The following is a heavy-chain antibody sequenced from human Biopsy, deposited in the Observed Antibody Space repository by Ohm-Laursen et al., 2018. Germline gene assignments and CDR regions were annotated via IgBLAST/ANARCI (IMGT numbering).Heavy chain of an antibody. J-gene: IGHJ4*02. D-gene: IGHD6-19*01. Sequence: ASVKVSCKTSGYTFTTYYMHWVRQAPGQGLEWMGIMNPSGGSRTNAQKFHDRVTMTRDTSTSTVYMELSSLRPEDTAVYYCALQSVAQMKNFDYWGQGTLVTVSS. CDR3: ALQSVAQMKNFDY. CDR2: MNPSGGSR. V-gene: IGHV1-46*01. CDR1: GYTFTTYY.